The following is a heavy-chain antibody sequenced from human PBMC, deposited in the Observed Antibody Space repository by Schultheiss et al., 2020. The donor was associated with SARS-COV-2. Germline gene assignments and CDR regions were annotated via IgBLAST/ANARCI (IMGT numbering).Heavy chain of an antibody. D-gene: IGHD1-26*01. CDR1: GFTFSSYG. Sequence: GGSLRLSCAASGFTFSSYGMHWVRQAPGKGLEWVAVISYDGSNKYYADSVKGRFTISRDNAKNSLYLQMNSLRAEDTAVYYCASGRAHRGDYFDYWGQGTLVTVSS. CDR2: ISYDGSNK. CDR3: ASGRAHRGDYFDY. J-gene: IGHJ4*02. V-gene: IGHV3-30*03.